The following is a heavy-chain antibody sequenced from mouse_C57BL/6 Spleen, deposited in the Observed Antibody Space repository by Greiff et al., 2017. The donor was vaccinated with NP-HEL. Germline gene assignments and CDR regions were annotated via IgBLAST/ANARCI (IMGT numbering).Heavy chain of an antibody. J-gene: IGHJ3*01. CDR1: GYTFTDYN. Sequence: EVQLQESGPELVKPGASVKIPCKASGYTFTDYNMDWVKQSHGKSLEWIGDINPNNGGTIYNQKFKGKATLTVDKSSSTAYMELRSLTSEDTAVYYCARRLLLRPSGGPWFAYWGQGTLVTVSA. D-gene: IGHD1-1*01. V-gene: IGHV1-18*01. CDR2: INPNNGGT. CDR3: ARRLLLRPSGGPWFAY.